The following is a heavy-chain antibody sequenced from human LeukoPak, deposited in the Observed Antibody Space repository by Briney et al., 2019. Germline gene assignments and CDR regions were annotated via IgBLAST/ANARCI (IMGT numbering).Heavy chain of an antibody. V-gene: IGHV3-30*02. CDR1: GFTFSSYG. D-gene: IGHD6-13*01. J-gene: IGHJ6*03. Sequence: PGGSLRLSCAASGFTFSSYGMHWVRQAPGKGLEWVAFIRYDGSNKYYADSVKGRFTISRDNSKNTLYLQMSSLRAEDTAVYYCAKEGYSSSLGWVYYYYYYMDVWGKGTTVTVSS. CDR2: IRYDGSNK. CDR3: AKEGYSSSLGWVYYYYYYMDV.